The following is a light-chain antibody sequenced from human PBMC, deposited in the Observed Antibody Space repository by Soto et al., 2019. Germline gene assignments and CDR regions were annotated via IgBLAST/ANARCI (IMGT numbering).Light chain of an antibody. CDR3: CSYTTRTTDV. J-gene: IGLJ1*01. CDR1: SSDVGSYNR. V-gene: IGLV2-18*02. CDR2: DVT. Sequence: ALPKPSSVSVAPGQSITVSSPGTSSDVGSYNRVSWYQQPPGTAPKLIIYDVTNRPLGVPDRFFGSKSGNTASLTISGLHAEDEADYYCCSYTTRTTDVFGTGTKVPVL.